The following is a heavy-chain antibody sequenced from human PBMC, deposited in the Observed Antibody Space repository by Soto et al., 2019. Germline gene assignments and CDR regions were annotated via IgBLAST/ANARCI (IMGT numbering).Heavy chain of an antibody. CDR1: GFTFRTYW. D-gene: IGHD5-18*01. J-gene: IGHJ6*02. CDR3: PRDGSTSWYSYDYHGMDV. CDR2: INQDGSEK. Sequence: EVQLVESGGGLVQPGGSLRLSCGASGFTFRTYWLSWVRQVPGKGLEWVANINQDGSEKNYVDSVKGRFTISRDNAKNSLYLQMSSLRAEDTALYYCPRDGSTSWYSYDYHGMDVWGQGTTVTVSS. V-gene: IGHV3-7*05.